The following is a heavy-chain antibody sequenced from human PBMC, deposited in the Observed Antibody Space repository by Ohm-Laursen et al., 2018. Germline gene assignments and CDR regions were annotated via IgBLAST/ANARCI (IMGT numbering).Heavy chain of an antibody. V-gene: IGHV3-21*01. CDR2: ISSSSAYI. Sequence: SLRLSCVASGFTFTSYSMNWVRQAPGKGLEWVSSISSSSAYIYYADSVQGRFTISRDNAKNSLYLQMNSLRAEDTAVFYCARGEDYDSSVYFDYWGQGTLVTVSS. D-gene: IGHD3-22*01. J-gene: IGHJ4*02. CDR1: GFTFTSYS. CDR3: ARGEDYDSSVYFDY.